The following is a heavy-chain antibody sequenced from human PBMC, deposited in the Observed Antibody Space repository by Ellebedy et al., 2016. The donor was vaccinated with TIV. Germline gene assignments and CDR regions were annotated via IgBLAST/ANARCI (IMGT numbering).Heavy chain of an antibody. CDR2: INTKTGNP. Sequence: AASVKVSCKASGYTFTNNGVNWVRQAPGQGLEWMGWINTKTGNPTYAQAFTGRFVFSLDTSVSTAYLQINTLKAEDTAVYYCARVRETYSDYSFDYWGQGTLVTVSS. V-gene: IGHV7-4-1*02. CDR1: GYTFTNNG. CDR3: ARVRETYSDYSFDY. D-gene: IGHD4-11*01. J-gene: IGHJ4*02.